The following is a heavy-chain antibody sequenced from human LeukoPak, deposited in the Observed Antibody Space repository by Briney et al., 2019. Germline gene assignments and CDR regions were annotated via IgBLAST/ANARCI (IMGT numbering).Heavy chain of an antibody. Sequence: GASVKVSCKASGYTFTSYYMHWVRQAPGQGLEWMGIINPSGGSTSYAQKFQGRVTITADKSTSTAYMELSSLRSEDTAVYYCARAVTLAPGDAFDIWGQGTMVTVSS. J-gene: IGHJ3*02. V-gene: IGHV1-46*01. CDR3: ARAVTLAPGDAFDI. D-gene: IGHD4-23*01. CDR2: INPSGGST. CDR1: GYTFTSYY.